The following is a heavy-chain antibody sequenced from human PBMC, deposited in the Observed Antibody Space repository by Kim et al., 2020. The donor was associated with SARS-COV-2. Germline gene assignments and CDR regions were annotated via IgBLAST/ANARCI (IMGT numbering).Heavy chain of an antibody. V-gene: IGHV4-31*02. CDR3: ARTRITMIVVVTHFDS. Sequence: SLKSRVTISVDTSKNQCSRKLSSVTAADTAVYYCARTRITMIVVVTHFDSWGQGTLVTVSS. J-gene: IGHJ4*02. D-gene: IGHD3-22*01.